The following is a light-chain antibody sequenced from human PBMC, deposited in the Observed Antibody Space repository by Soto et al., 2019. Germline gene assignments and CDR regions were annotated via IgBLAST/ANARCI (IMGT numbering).Light chain of an antibody. CDR1: QSVSSY. CDR2: DAS. V-gene: IGKV3-11*01. Sequence: EIVLTQSPATLSLSPGERATLSCRASQSVSSYLAWYQQKPGQAPRLLIYDASNRATGIPARFSGSGSGTDFTLTISSLEPKDFAVYYCQRGFTFGPGTKVDIK. CDR3: QRGFT. J-gene: IGKJ3*01.